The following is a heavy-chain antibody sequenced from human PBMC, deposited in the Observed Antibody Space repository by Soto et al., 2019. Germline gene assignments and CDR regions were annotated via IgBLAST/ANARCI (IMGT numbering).Heavy chain of an antibody. CDR1: GYTFTSYG. V-gene: IGHV1-18*01. CDR3: ARGPDCSSTSCYDLYYYYGMDV. D-gene: IGHD2-2*01. CDR2: ISAYNGNT. Sequence: ASVKVSCKASGYTFTSYGISWVRQAPGQGLEWMGWISAYNGNTNYAQKLQGRVTMTTDTSTSTAYMELRSLRSDDTAVYYCARGPDCSSTSCYDLYYYYGMDVWGQGTTVTVSS. J-gene: IGHJ6*02.